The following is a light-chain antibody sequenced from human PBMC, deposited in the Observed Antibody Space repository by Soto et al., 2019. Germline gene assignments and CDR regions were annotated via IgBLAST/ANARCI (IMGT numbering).Light chain of an antibody. CDR1: SSNIGAGYE. V-gene: IGLV1-40*01. CDR3: QSYDSSLSGYV. Sequence: QSVLTQPPSVSEAPGQRVTISCTGSSSNIGAGYEAHWYQQVPGTALKLLIYENNNRPSGVPDRFSGSKSGTSASLAITGLQAEDEAEYYCQSYDSSLSGYVFGTGTKVPS. J-gene: IGLJ1*01. CDR2: ENN.